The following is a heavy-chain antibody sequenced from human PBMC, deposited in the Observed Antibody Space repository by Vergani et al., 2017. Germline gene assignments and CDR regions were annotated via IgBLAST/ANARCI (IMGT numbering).Heavy chain of an antibody. Sequence: QVQLVQSGAEVKKPGASVKVSCKASGYTFTGYYMHWVRQAPGQGLEWMGWINPNSGGTNYAQKFQGRVTITADESTSTAYMELSSLRSEDTAVYYCARGYGDYGSGYYMDVWGKGTTVTVSS. CDR2: INPNSGGT. D-gene: IGHD4-17*01. V-gene: IGHV1-2*02. CDR3: ARGYGDYGSGYYMDV. J-gene: IGHJ6*03. CDR1: GYTFTGYY.